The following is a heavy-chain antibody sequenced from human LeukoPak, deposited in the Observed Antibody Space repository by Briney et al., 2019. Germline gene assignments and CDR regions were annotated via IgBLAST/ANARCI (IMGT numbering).Heavy chain of an antibody. J-gene: IGHJ4*02. CDR1: GGTFSSYA. Sequence: SVKVSCKASGGTFSSYAISWVRQAPGQGLEWMGGIIPIFGTANYAQKFQGRVTITADESTSTAYMELSSLRSEDTAVYYCARNRLYYGSGSYWAEIDYWGQGTLVTVSS. V-gene: IGHV1-69*13. CDR2: IIPIFGTA. D-gene: IGHD3-10*01. CDR3: ARNRLYYGSGSYWAEIDY.